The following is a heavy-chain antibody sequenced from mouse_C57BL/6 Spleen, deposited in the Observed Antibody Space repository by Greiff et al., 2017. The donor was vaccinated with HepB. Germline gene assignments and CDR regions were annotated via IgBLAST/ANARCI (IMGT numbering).Heavy chain of an antibody. CDR3: VRQLRLLDFDY. D-gene: IGHD3-2*02. CDR2: IRSKSNNYAT. Sequence: EVKLVESGGGLVQPKGSLKLSCAASGFSFNTYAMNWVRQAPGKGLEWVARIRSKSNNYATYYADSVKDRFTISRDDSESMLYLQMNNLKTEDTAMYYCVRQLRLLDFDYWGQGTTLTVSS. J-gene: IGHJ2*01. V-gene: IGHV10-1*01. CDR1: GFSFNTYA.